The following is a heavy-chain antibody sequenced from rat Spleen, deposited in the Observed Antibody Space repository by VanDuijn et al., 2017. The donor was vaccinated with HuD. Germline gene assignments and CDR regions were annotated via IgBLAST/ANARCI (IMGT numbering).Heavy chain of an antibody. CDR2: ISYDGSST. D-gene: IGHD3-1*01. CDR1: GFTFSNYG. Sequence: EVQLVESGGGLVQPGRSLKLSCAASGFTFSNYGMDWVRQAPTKGLEWVATISYDGSSTYYRDSVKGRFTITRDNAKSTLYLQMDSLRSEDTATDYCARQGAPGWGQGVMVTVSS. J-gene: IGHJ2*01. V-gene: IGHV5-29*01. CDR3: ARQGAPG.